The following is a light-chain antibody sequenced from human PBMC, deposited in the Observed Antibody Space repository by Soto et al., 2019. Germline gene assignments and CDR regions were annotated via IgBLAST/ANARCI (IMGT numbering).Light chain of an antibody. Sequence: DIQMTQSPSSLSASVGDRVTITRRASQGISNYLAWYQQKPGKVPRLLIYAASTLQSGVPSRFSGSGSGTDITLTINSLQPEDVATYYCQKYNSAPQTFGQGTKVEIK. J-gene: IGKJ1*01. CDR2: AAS. CDR3: QKYNSAPQT. CDR1: QGISNY. V-gene: IGKV1-27*01.